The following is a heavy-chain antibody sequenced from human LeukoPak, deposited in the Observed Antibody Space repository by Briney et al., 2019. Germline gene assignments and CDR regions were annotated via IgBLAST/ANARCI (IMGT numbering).Heavy chain of an antibody. J-gene: IGHJ5*02. CDR3: AKVPPSITAAGDWLGP. CDR1: GYTFTGYY. CDR2: INPNTGGT. V-gene: IGHV1-2*06. Sequence: ASVKVSCKASGYTFTGYYIHWVRQAPGQGLEWMGRINPNTGGTDYAQKFQGRVTMTRDTSITTAYMELSRLTSDDTAIYYCAKVPPSITAAGDWLGPWGQGALVTVSS. D-gene: IGHD6-13*01.